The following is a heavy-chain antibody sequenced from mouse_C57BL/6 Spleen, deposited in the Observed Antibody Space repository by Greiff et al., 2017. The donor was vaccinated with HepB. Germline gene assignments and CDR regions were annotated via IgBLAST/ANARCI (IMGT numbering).Heavy chain of an antibody. V-gene: IGHV1-50*01. J-gene: IGHJ2*01. CDR1: GYTFTSYW. CDR2: IDPSDSYT. Sequence: VQLQQPGAELVKPGASVKLSCKASGYTFTSYWMQWVKQRPGQGLEWIGEIDPSDSYTNYNQKFKGKATLTVDTSSSTAYMQLSSLTSEDSAVYYCARRSVYFDYWGQGTILTVSS. CDR3: ARRSVYFDY.